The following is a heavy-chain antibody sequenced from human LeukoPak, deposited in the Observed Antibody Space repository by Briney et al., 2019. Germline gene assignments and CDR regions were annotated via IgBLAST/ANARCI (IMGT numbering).Heavy chain of an antibody. CDR3: AKDYYGSGSYSNTHIDY. Sequence: GGSLRLSCAASGFIFRNYGMNWVRQAPGKGLEWLSGISPRGGGTYYADSVKGRFTISRDDSKNTLYLQMNSLRAEDTAVYYCAKDYYGSGSYSNTHIDYWGQGTLVTVSS. D-gene: IGHD3-10*01. CDR2: ISPRGGGT. CDR1: GFIFRNYG. J-gene: IGHJ4*02. V-gene: IGHV3-23*01.